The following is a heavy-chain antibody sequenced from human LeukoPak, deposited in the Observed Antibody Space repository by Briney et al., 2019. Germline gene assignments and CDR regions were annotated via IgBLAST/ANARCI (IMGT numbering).Heavy chain of an antibody. V-gene: IGHV4-34*01. D-gene: IGHD3-10*01. CDR1: GGSFSGYY. CDR2: INHSGST. CDR3: ARPRGKRNWFDP. J-gene: IGHJ5*02. Sequence: SETLSLTCAVYGGSFSGYYWSWIRQPPGKGLEWFGAINHSGSTNYNPSLKSRVTISVDTSKNQFSLKLSSVTAADTAVYYCARPRGKRNWFDPWGQGTLVTVSS.